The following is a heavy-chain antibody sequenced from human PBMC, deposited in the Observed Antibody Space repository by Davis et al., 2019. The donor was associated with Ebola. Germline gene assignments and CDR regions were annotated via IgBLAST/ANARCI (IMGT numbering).Heavy chain of an antibody. CDR1: GYTFTDYY. CDR2: INPNSGDT. V-gene: IGHV1-2*06. CDR3: AREDGILSWFDP. J-gene: IGHJ5*02. D-gene: IGHD1-14*01. Sequence: ASVKVSCKASGYTFTDYYIHWVRQAPGQGLEWMGRINPNSGDTNSAQKFQGRVIMTRDTSISTAYMGLTRLRSDDTAVYYCAREDGILSWFDPWGQGTLVTVSS.